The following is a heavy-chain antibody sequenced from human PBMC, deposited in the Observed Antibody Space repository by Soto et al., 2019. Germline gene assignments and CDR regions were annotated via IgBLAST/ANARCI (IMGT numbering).Heavy chain of an antibody. CDR2: ISSSSSTI. J-gene: IGHJ6*03. V-gene: IGHV3-48*01. CDR1: GFTFSSYS. CDR3: ARRRNYYYYYMDV. Sequence: GGSLRLSCAASGFTFSSYSMNWVRQAPGKGLEWVSYISSSSSTIYYADSVKGRFTISRDNAKNSLYLQMNSLRAEDTAVYYFARRRNYYYYYMDVCATGTTVTV.